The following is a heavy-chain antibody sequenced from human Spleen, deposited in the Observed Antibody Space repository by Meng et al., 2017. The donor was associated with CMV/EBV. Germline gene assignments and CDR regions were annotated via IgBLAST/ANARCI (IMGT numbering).Heavy chain of an antibody. Sequence: GGSLRLSCAASGFTFSSYAMSWVRQAPGKGLEWVSVIYSGGSSTYYADSVKGRFTISRDNSKNTLYLQMNSLRAEDTAVYYCARVLGQWRIMGEGWGQGTLVTVSS. V-gene: IGHV3-23*03. CDR3: ARVLGQWRIMGEG. CDR1: GFTFSSYA. J-gene: IGHJ4*02. D-gene: IGHD6-19*01. CDR2: IYSGGSST.